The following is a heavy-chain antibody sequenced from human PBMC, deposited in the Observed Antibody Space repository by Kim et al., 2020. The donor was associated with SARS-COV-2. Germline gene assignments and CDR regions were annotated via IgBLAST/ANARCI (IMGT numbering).Heavy chain of an antibody. J-gene: IGHJ5*02. Sequence: ASVKVSCKASGYTFTSYGISWVRQAPGQGLEWMGWISTYNDNTNYAQKLQGRVTMTTDTSTSTAYLELRSLISDDTAVYYCARDRMVRGLISLRWFDPWGQGTLVTVSS. CDR3: ARDRMVRGLISLRWFDP. D-gene: IGHD3-10*01. V-gene: IGHV1-18*01. CDR2: ISTYNDNT. CDR1: GYTFTSYG.